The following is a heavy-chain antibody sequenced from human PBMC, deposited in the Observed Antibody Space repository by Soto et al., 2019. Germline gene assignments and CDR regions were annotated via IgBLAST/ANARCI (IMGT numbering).Heavy chain of an antibody. CDR3: ARPDSNRLYALDV. D-gene: IGHD4-4*01. V-gene: IGHV4-39*02. CDR1: GGSIPTSSYY. Sequence: QLQLQESGPGLLKPSETLSLTCTVSGGSIPTSSYYWVWIRQPPGKGLEWIGSIYYTGSTSYNPSLKSRVTISADTSKSHFSLKLISVTAADTAVYYCARPDSNRLYALDVWGQGTAVTVSS. J-gene: IGHJ6*02. CDR2: IYYTGST.